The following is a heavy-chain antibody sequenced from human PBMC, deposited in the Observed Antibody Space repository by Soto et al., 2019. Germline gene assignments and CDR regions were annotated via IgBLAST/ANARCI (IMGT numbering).Heavy chain of an antibody. CDR3: ARFSVNDKTYSEMDV. Sequence: PGVPLKISRKSSGYSIGSYCLSWVRQMPGKGLEWMGIIYPGDSDTRYSPSFQGQVTISADKSISTAYLQWSSLKASDTAMYYCARFSVNDKTYSEMDVCCQGNT. J-gene: IGHJ6*02. V-gene: IGHV5-51*01. CDR2: IYPGDSDT. CDR1: GYSIGSYC. D-gene: IGHD3-22*01.